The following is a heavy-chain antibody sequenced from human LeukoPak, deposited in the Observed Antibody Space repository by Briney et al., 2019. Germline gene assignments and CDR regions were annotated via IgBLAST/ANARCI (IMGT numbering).Heavy chain of an antibody. CDR1: GYTFTGYY. V-gene: IGHV1-2*02. CDR2: INPNSGGT. Sequence: GASVKVSCKASGYTFTGYYMHWVRQAPGQGLEWMGWINPNSGGTNYAQKFQGRVTMTRDTSISTAYMELSRLRSDDTAVYYCARDSIKYPDSPATWGQGTLVTVSS. CDR3: ARDSIKYPDSPAT. J-gene: IGHJ5*02. D-gene: IGHD1-14*01.